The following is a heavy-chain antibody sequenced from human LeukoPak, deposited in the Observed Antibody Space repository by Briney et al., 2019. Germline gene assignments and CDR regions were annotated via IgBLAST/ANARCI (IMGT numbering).Heavy chain of an antibody. J-gene: IGHJ5*02. CDR2: IYYSGST. CDR1: GGSINGYY. CDR3: ARGDGQPYNWFDP. Sequence: LETLSLTCTVSGGSINGYYWSWIRQPPGKGLEWIGYIYYSGSTNYNPSLKSRVTISVDTSKNQFSLKLSSVTAADTAVYYCARGDGQPYNWFDPWGQGTLVTVSS. D-gene: IGHD5-24*01. V-gene: IGHV4-59*01.